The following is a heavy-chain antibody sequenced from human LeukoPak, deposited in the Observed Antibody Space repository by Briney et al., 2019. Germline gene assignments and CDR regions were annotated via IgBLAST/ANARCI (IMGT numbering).Heavy chain of an antibody. J-gene: IGHJ4*02. D-gene: IGHD1-14*01. CDR1: GFTFSTFG. V-gene: IGHV3-30*03. Sequence: PGGSLRLSCAASGFTFSTFGMHWVRQAPGKGLEWVAVISYDGSNKYYADSVKGRFTISRDNSKSTLYLQMDSLRAEDTAVYYCARDNPQGYFDYWGQGTLVTVFS. CDR3: ARDNPQGYFDY. CDR2: ISYDGSNK.